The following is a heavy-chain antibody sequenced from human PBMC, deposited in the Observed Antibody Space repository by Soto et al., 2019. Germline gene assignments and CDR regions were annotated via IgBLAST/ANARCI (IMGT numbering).Heavy chain of an antibody. CDR3: TREGSAPYYYYAMDA. Sequence: QVQLEQSAPAVKKPGASVKVSCKASGYTFTIYGISWVRQAPGEGLEWLGWINTHNGNTNYAQNLQGRVFMTADTSTNTAYMELRSLRSDDTAIYFCTREGSAPYYYYAMDAWCQGTTVTVSS. CDR1: GYTFTIYG. CDR2: INTHNGNT. D-gene: IGHD3-10*01. J-gene: IGHJ6*02. V-gene: IGHV1-18*01.